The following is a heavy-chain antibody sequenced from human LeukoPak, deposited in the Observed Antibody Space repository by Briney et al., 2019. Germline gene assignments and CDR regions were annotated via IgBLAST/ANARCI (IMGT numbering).Heavy chain of an antibody. Sequence: GRSLRLSCAASGFTFDDYAMHWVRQGPGKGLEWVSGISWNSGSIGYADSVKGRFTISRDNAKNTLYLQMNSLRAEDTAVYYCATLISGWSLYWGQGTLVTVYS. V-gene: IGHV3-9*01. CDR2: ISWNSGSI. CDR1: GFTFDDYA. J-gene: IGHJ4*02. D-gene: IGHD6-19*01. CDR3: ATLISGWSLY.